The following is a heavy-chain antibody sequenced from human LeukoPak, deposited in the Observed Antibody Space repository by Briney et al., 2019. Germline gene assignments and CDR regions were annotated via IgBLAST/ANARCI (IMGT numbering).Heavy chain of an antibody. CDR2: IYTSGST. V-gene: IGHV4-61*02. Sequence: SETLSLTCTVSGDSISSGDYYWSWIRQPAGKGLEWIGRIYTSGSTNYNPSLKSRVTISVDTSKNQFSLKLSSVTAADTAVYYCARQITMVRGVIANWFDPWGQGTLVTVSS. J-gene: IGHJ5*02. CDR3: ARQITMVRGVIANWFDP. D-gene: IGHD3-10*01. CDR1: GDSISSGDYY.